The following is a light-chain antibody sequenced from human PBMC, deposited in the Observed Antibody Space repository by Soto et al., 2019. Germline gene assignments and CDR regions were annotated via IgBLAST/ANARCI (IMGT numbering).Light chain of an antibody. J-gene: IGLJ3*02. Sequence: QLVLTQSSSASASLGSSVKLTCTLSSGHSSYIIAWHQQQPGKAPRYLMKLEGSGSYNKGSGVPDRFSGSSSGADRYLTIPNLQFEDEADYYCETWDSNTHWVFGGGTKLTVL. V-gene: IGLV4-60*02. CDR2: LEGSGSY. CDR3: ETWDSNTHWV. CDR1: SGHSSYI.